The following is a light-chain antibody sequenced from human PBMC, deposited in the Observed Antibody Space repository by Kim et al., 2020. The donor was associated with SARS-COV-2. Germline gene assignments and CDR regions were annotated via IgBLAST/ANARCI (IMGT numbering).Light chain of an antibody. CDR1: SLRSFY. CDR3: SSRDSSGTHLV. V-gene: IGLV3-19*01. J-gene: IGLJ2*01. CDR2: ARD. Sequence: SSELTQDPAVSVALGQTVSITCKGDSLRSFYASWYRQKPGQAPILVIYARDYRPSGIPDRFSGSSSGNTASLTITGTQADDEADYYCSSRDSSGTHLVFG.